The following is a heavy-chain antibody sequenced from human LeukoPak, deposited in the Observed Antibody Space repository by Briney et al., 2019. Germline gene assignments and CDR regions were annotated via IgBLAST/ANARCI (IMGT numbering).Heavy chain of an antibody. D-gene: IGHD6-19*01. V-gene: IGHV1-18*01. CDR1: GYDFTSVG. CDR2: ISPYNGNT. Sequence: ASVKVSFKASGYDFTSVGITWVRRAPGQGLEWMGWISPYNGNTRYAQKFQGRVAMTTDTSTTTAYMELRGLRFNDTAVYYCARAGSGSGWYFDYWGQEPWSPSPQ. J-gene: IGHJ4*01. CDR3: ARAGSGSGWYFDY.